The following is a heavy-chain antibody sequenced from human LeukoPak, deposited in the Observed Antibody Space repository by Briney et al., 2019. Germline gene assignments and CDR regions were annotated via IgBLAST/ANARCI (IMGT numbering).Heavy chain of an antibody. D-gene: IGHD3-22*01. Sequence: PSETLSLTCTVSGGSISSYYWSWTRQPPGKGLEWIGYIYYSGSTNYNPSLKSRVTISVDTSKNQFSLKLSSVTAADTAVYYCTRGSIAYYYMDVWGKGTTVTISS. J-gene: IGHJ6*03. CDR1: GGSISSYY. V-gene: IGHV4-59*01. CDR2: IYYSGST. CDR3: TRGSIAYYYMDV.